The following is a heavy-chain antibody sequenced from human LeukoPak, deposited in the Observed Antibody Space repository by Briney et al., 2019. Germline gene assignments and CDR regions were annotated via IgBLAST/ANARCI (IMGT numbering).Heavy chain of an antibody. CDR1: GGSFSGYY. Sequence: PSETLSLTCAVYGGSFSGYYWSWIRQPPGKGLEWIGEINHSGSTNYNPSLKSRVTISVDTSKNQFSLKLSSVTAADTAVYYCASKETLLSTTVTTGDYWGQGTLVTVSS. J-gene: IGHJ4*02. D-gene: IGHD4-17*01. CDR3: ASKETLLSTTVTTGDY. CDR2: INHSGST. V-gene: IGHV4-34*01.